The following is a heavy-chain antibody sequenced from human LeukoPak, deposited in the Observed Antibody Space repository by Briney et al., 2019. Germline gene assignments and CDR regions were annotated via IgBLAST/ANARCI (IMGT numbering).Heavy chain of an antibody. J-gene: IGHJ6*02. CDR1: GGSLSGYY. CDR2: INHSGST. V-gene: IGHV4-34*01. D-gene: IGHD1-14*01. Sequence: ETLSLTCAVYGGSLSGYYWSWIRQPPGKGLEWIGEINHSGSTNYNPSLKSRVTISVDTSKNQFSLKLSSVTAADTAVYYCARFGSGYYYYYGMDVWGQGTTVTVSS. CDR3: ARFGSGYYYYYGMDV.